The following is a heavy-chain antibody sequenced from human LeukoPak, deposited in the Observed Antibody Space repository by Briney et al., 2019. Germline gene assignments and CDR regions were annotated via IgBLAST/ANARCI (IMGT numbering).Heavy chain of an antibody. D-gene: IGHD2-2*01. Sequence: SETLSLTCTVSGGSISSSSYYWGWIRQPPGKGLEWIGSIYYSGSTYYNPSLKSRVTISVDTSKNQFSLKLSSVTAADTAVYYCARWYCSTTTCYYLDHWGQGTLVTVSS. V-gene: IGHV4-39*07. CDR2: IYYSGST. CDR1: GGSISSSSYY. CDR3: ARWYCSTTTCYYLDH. J-gene: IGHJ4*02.